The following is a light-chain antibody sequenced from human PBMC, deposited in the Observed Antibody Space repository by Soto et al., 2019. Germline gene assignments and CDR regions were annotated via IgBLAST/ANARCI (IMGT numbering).Light chain of an antibody. Sequence: DRQLTHSPSALSSSVGDRVTITCRASQTIGANLNWYRQKLGKAPTLLIYDASTLQSGVPSRFSGLGSGTDFALTITSLQPDDSATYYCQQSYTTVYTFGQRTKVDIK. CDR3: QQSYTTVYT. J-gene: IGKJ2*01. V-gene: IGKV1-39*01. CDR2: DAS. CDR1: QTIGAN.